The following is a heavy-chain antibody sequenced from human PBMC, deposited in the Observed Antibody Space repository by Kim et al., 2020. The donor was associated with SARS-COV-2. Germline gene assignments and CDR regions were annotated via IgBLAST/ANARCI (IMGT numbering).Heavy chain of an antibody. CDR3: ARVPPGDDYGDYEHY. V-gene: IGHV4-61*02. J-gene: IGHJ4*02. Sequence: SETLSLTCTVSGGSISSGSYYWSWIRQPAGKGLEWIGRIYTSGSTNYNPSLKSRVTISVDTSKNQFSLKLSSVTAADTAVYYCARVPPGDDYGDYEHYWGQGTLVTVSS. CDR1: GGSISSGSYY. CDR2: IYTSGST. D-gene: IGHD4-17*01.